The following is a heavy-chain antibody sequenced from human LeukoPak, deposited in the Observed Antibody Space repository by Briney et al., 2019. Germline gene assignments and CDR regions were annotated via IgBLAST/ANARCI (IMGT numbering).Heavy chain of an antibody. CDR1: GYTFTSYG. Sequence: ASVKVSCKASGYTFTSYGISWVRQAPGQGLEWMGWISAYTGNTNYAQKLQGRVTMTTDTSTSTAYMELRSLRSDDTAVYYCARDGYCSGGSCYSRSYYGMDVWGQGTTVTVSS. D-gene: IGHD2-15*01. CDR3: ARDGYCSGGSCYSRSYYGMDV. J-gene: IGHJ6*02. CDR2: ISAYTGNT. V-gene: IGHV1-18*01.